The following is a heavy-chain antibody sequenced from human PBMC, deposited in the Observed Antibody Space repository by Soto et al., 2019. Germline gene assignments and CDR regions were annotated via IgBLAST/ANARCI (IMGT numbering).Heavy chain of an antibody. CDR3: ASSGQLVPAARDLSFDY. J-gene: IGHJ4*02. V-gene: IGHV1-69*02. CDR1: GGTFSSYT. Sequence: ASVKVSCKASGGTFSSYTISWVRQAPGQGLEWMGRIIPILGIANYAQKFQGRVTITADKSTSTAYMELSSLRSEDTAVYYCASSGQLVPAARDLSFDYWGQGTLVTVSS. D-gene: IGHD2-2*01. CDR2: IIPILGIA.